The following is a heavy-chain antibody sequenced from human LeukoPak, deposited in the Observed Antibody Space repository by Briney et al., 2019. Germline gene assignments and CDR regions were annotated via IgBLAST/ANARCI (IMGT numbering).Heavy chain of an antibody. CDR1: RGTFSSYA. V-gene: IGHV1-69*04. D-gene: IGHD1-1*01. CDR2: IIPILGIA. Sequence: GASVKVSCKASRGTFSSYAISWLRQAPGQGLEWMGRIIPILGIANYAQKFQGRVTITADKSTSTAYMELSSLRSEDTAVYYCAILERPDYWGQGTLVTVSS. J-gene: IGHJ4*02. CDR3: AILERPDY.